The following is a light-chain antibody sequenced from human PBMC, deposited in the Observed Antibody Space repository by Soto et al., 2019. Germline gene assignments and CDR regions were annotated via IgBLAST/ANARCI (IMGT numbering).Light chain of an antibody. CDR1: QTISSW. CDR2: KAS. Sequence: DIQMPQSPSTLSGSVGDRVTITCRASQTISSWLAWYQQKPGKAPKLLIYKASTLKSGVPSRFSGSGSGTEFTLTISSPQPDEFATYYCQHYNSYSEAFGQGTKVELK. CDR3: QHYNSYSEA. V-gene: IGKV1-5*03. J-gene: IGKJ1*01.